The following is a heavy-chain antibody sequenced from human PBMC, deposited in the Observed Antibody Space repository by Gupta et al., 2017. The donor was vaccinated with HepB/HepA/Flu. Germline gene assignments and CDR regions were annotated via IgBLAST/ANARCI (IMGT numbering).Heavy chain of an antibody. Sequence: QVQLQESGPGLVKPSETLSLTCTVSGGSITSYYWNWIRQPAGRGLEWIGRIYTRGSTNFNPSLKSRVTMSVDTSKNQFSLKLSSVTAADTAVYYCASSRYYYGSGVDYYQYMDVWGKGTTVTVSS. D-gene: IGHD3-10*01. CDR2: IYTRGST. CDR3: ASSRYYYGSGVDYYQYMDV. V-gene: IGHV4-4*07. J-gene: IGHJ6*03. CDR1: GGSITSYY.